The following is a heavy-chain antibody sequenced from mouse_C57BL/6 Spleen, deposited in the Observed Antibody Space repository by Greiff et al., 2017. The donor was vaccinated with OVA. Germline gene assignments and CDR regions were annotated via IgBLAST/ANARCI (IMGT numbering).Heavy chain of an antibody. Sequence: EVQLQQSGPELVKPGASVKLSCKASGYTFTNYYMNWVKQSPGKSLEWIGTINPNNGGTSYNQKFKGKATLTVDKSSSTVYMEIRSLTSEDSAVYYCARRGKSYWYVEVWGTGTTVTVSS. CDR2: INPNNGGT. CDR3: ARRGKSYWYVEV. CDR1: GYTFTNYY. V-gene: IGHV1-26*01. J-gene: IGHJ1*03.